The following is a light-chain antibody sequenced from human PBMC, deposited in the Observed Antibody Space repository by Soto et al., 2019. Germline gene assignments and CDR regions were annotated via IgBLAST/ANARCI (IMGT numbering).Light chain of an antibody. J-gene: IGKJ2*01. CDR2: AAS. CDR1: QSISSW. Sequence: DIQMTQSPSTLSASVGDRVTIACRASQSISSWLAWYQQKVGKAPKLLIYAASSLQSGVPSRFSGSGSGTEFTLTTSSLQPDDFATYYCQQYMSYPYFFGQGTKLEIK. CDR3: QQYMSYPYF. V-gene: IGKV1-5*01.